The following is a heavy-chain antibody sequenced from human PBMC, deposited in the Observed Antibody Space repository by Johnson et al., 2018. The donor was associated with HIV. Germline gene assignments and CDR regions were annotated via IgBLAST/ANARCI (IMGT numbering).Heavy chain of an antibody. D-gene: IGHD3-22*01. Sequence: EQLVESGGGVVRPGGSLRLSCAASGFTFDDYGMSWVRQAPGKGLEWVSGINWNGGSTGYADSVKGRFTISRDNAKNSLYLQMNSLRAEDTALYYCARDISYDSSASQGAFDIWGQGTMVTVSS. V-gene: IGHV3-20*04. J-gene: IGHJ3*02. CDR3: ARDISYDSSASQGAFDI. CDR2: INWNGGST. CDR1: GFTFDDYG.